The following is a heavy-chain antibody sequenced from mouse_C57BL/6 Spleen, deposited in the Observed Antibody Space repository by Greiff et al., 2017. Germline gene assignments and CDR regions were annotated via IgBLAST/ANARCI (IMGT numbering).Heavy chain of an antibody. D-gene: IGHD1-1*01. CDR1: GYTFTSYW. CDR2: IYPGSGST. J-gene: IGHJ3*01. Sequence: VQLQQSGAELVKPGASVKMSCKASGYTFTSYWITWVKQRPGQGLEWIGDIYPGSGSTNYNEKFKSKATLTVDTSSSTAYMQLSSLTSEDSAVYYCAREEEYYGSSYVFAYWGQGTLVTVSA. V-gene: IGHV1-55*01. CDR3: AREEEYYGSSYVFAY.